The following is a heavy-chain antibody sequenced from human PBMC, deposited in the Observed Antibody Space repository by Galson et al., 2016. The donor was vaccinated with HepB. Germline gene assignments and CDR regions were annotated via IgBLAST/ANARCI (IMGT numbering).Heavy chain of an antibody. CDR1: GFTFIHAW. V-gene: IGHV3-15*04. CDR3: TMRPTIVGEG. Sequence: SLRLSFAASGFTFIHAWMSWVRQAPGKGLEWVGRIESKIEGGTTDYAAPVKGRFTISREDSKNTVYLQMRSLKSEDTGVYYCTMRPTIVGEGWGQGTLVTVSS. D-gene: IGHD3-3*01. CDR2: IESKIEGGTT. J-gene: IGHJ1*01.